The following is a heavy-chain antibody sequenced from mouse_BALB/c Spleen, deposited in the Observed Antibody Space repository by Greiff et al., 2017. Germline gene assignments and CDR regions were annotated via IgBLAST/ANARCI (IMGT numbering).Heavy chain of an antibody. CDR2: IYPGNSDT. J-gene: IGHJ3*01. Sequence: VQLKQSGTVLARPGASVKMSCKASGYSFTSYWMHWVKQRPGQGLEWIGAIYPGNSDTSYNQKFKGKAKLTAVTSASTAYMELSSLTNEDSAVYYCTRAYGSISWFAYWGQGTLVTVSA. V-gene: IGHV1-5*01. D-gene: IGHD1-1*01. CDR3: TRAYGSISWFAY. CDR1: GYSFTSYW.